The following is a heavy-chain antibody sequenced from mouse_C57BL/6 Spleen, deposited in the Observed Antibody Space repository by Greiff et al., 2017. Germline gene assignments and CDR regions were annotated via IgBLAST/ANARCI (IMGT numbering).Heavy chain of an antibody. Sequence: EVMLVESGGDLVKPGGSLKLSCAASGFTFSSYGMSWVRQTPDKRLEWVATISSGGSYTYYPDSVKGRFTISRDNAKNTLYLQMSSLKSEDTAMYYCARHETAGSSFSYYAMDYWGQGTSVTVSS. J-gene: IGHJ4*01. CDR2: ISSGGSYT. CDR1: GFTFSSYG. CDR3: ARHETAGSSFSYYAMDY. V-gene: IGHV5-6*01. D-gene: IGHD1-1*01.